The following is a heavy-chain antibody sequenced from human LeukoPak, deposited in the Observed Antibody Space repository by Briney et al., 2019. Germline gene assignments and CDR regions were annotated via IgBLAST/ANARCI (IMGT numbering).Heavy chain of an antibody. Sequence: ASVKVSCKASGYTFTSYAMNWVRQAPGQGLEWMGWINTNTGDPTYAQGFTGRFVFSLDTSVSTAYLQISSLKAEDTAVYYCARVGRADILTGYPIETNDAFDIWGQGTMVTVSS. CDR2: INTNTGDP. D-gene: IGHD3-9*01. CDR1: GYTFTSYA. V-gene: IGHV7-4-1*02. J-gene: IGHJ3*02. CDR3: ARVGRADILTGYPIETNDAFDI.